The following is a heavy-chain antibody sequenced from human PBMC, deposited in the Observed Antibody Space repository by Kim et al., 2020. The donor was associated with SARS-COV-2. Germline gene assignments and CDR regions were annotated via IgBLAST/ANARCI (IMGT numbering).Heavy chain of an antibody. CDR2: IYNSGST. CDR3: ARRYCSGGSCYGPFNFDH. CDR1: GGSISSYY. J-gene: IGHJ4*01. D-gene: IGHD2-15*01. V-gene: IGHV4-59*08. Sequence: SETLSLTCTVSGGSISSYYWSWIRQPPGKGLEWIGYIYNSGSTNYNPSLKSRVTISVDTSKNQFSLTLRSVTAADTAVYYCARRYCSGGSCYGPFNFDH.